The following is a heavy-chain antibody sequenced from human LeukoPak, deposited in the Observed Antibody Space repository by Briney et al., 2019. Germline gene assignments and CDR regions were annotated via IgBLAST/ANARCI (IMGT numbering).Heavy chain of an antibody. J-gene: IGHJ4*02. D-gene: IGHD5-12*01. Sequence: GGSLRLSCAASGFTFISYAMSWVRQAPGKGLGGVSAISGSGGSTYYADSVKGRFTISRDNSKNTLYLQMNSLRAEDTAVYYCAKDREVATIAPPDYWGQGTLVTVSS. V-gene: IGHV3-23*01. CDR3: AKDREVATIAPPDY. CDR1: GFTFISYA. CDR2: ISGSGGST.